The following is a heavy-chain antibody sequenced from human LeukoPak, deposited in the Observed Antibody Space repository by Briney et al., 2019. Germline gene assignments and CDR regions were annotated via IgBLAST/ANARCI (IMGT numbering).Heavy chain of an antibody. J-gene: IGHJ4*02. CDR2: IYYSGST. V-gene: IGHV4-59*01. Sequence: SETLSLTCTVSGGSISSYYWSWIRQPPGKGLEWIGYIYYSGSTNYNLSLKSRVTISVDTSKNQFSLKLSSVTAADTAVYYCARGRGYSSSWLYWGQGTLVTVSS. D-gene: IGHD6-13*01. CDR3: ARGRGYSSSWLY. CDR1: GGSISSYY.